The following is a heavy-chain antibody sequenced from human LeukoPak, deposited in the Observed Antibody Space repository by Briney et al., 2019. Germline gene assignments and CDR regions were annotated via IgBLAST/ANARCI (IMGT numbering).Heavy chain of an antibody. CDR1: GFTFSSYW. CDR2: INSDGYRT. J-gene: IGHJ6*03. V-gene: IGHV3-74*01. CDR3: ARDRPQQWLVRGQRGYYYYMDV. D-gene: IGHD6-19*01. Sequence: GGSLRLSCAASGFTFSSYWMHWVRQAPGKGLVWVSRINSDGYRTRYADSVKGRFTISRDNGKNSLYLQMNSLRAEDTAVYYCARDRPQQWLVRGQRGYYYYMDVWGKGTTVTISS.